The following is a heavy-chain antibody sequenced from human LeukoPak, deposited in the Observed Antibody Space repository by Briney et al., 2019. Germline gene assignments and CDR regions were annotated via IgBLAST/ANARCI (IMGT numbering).Heavy chain of an antibody. Sequence: ASVKVSCKASGYTFTSYYMHRVRQAPGQGLEWMGVINPSAGTTSYAQRFQGRVTMTSDTSTSTAYMELSSLRSEDTAVYYCARDHSGSQHWFDPWGQGTLVTVSS. CDR2: INPSAGTT. V-gene: IGHV1-46*01. CDR3: ARDHSGSQHWFDP. CDR1: GYTFTSYY. J-gene: IGHJ5*02. D-gene: IGHD1-26*01.